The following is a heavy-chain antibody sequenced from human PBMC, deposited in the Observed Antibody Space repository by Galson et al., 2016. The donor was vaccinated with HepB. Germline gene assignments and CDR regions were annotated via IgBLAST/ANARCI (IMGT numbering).Heavy chain of an antibody. J-gene: IGHJ4*02. V-gene: IGHV6-1*01. D-gene: IGHD5-12*01. Sequence: CAISGDSVSSNSAAWNWIRQSPSRGLEWLGRTYYRSKWYNDYPVSVKSRIIINPDTSKSQFSLQLKSVTPEDTAVYYCGRGYARGIDYWGQGILVTVSS. CDR2: TYYRSKWYN. CDR3: GRGYARGIDY. CDR1: GDSVSSNSAA.